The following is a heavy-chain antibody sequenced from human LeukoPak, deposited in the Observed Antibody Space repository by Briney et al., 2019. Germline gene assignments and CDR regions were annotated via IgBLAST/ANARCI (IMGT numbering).Heavy chain of an antibody. J-gene: IGHJ6*02. CDR3: AKTTVTTGNYYGLDV. D-gene: IGHD4-17*01. V-gene: IGHV3-48*02. CDR1: GFAFSSYS. CDR2: ISSSSSI. Sequence: PGGSLRLSCAASGFAFSSYSMNWVRQAPGKGLEWVSHISSSSSINYADSVKGRFTISRDNAKNSLYLQMNSLRDEDTAVYYCAKTTVTTGNYYGLDVWGQGTTVTVSS.